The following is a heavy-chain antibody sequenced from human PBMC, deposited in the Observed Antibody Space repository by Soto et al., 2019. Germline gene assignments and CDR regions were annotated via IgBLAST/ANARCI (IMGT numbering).Heavy chain of an antibody. CDR1: GFTFSDYY. V-gene: IGHV3-11*01. D-gene: IGHD6-13*01. CDR2: ISSSGSTI. CDR3: ARDLAAAHANGYFQH. Sequence: PGGSLRLSCAASGFTFSDYYMSWIRQAPGKGLEWVSYISSSGSTIYYADSVKGRFTISRDNAKNSLYLQMNSLRAEDTAVYYCARDLAAAHANGYFQHWGQGTLVTVSS. J-gene: IGHJ1*01.